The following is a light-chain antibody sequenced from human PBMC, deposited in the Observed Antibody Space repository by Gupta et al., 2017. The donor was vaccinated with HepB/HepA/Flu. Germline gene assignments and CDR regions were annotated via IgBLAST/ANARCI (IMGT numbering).Light chain of an antibody. V-gene: IGKV3-11*01. CDR1: QSVSIF. CDR2: DTS. J-gene: IGKJ1*01. CDR3: QQRGNWPRT. Sequence: EIVLTQSPATLSLSPGERATLSCRASQSVSIFLAWYQQKPGQAPRLLIYDTSHRATGIPARFSGSGSGTDFTLTISSLEPEDFAIYYCQQRGNWPRTFGQGTKVEI.